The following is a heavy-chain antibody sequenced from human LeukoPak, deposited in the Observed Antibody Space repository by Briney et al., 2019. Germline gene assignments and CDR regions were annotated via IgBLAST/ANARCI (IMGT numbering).Heavy chain of an antibody. D-gene: IGHD6-25*01. CDR1: GYTFTSYD. CDR2: MNPNSGNI. J-gene: IGHJ4*02. CDR3: ARVGVTAATADY. V-gene: IGHV1-8*03. Sequence: ASVKVSCKASGYTFTSYDINWVRQATGQGLEWMGWMNPNSGNIGYAQNFQGRVTITRDTSISTVYMELSSLRSEDTAVYFCARVGVTAATADYWGQGTLVTVSS.